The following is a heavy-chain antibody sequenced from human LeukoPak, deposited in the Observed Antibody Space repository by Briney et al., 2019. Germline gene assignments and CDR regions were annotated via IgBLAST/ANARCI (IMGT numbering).Heavy chain of an antibody. CDR1: GFTFSDYY. V-gene: IGHV3-11*01. Sequence: GGSLRLSCAASGFTFSDYYMSWIRQAPGKGLEWVSYISSSGSTIYYADSVKGRFTISRDNAKNSLYLQMNSLRAEDTAVYYCARFGISSWYLRGYNWFDPWGQGTLVTVSS. CDR2: ISSSGSTI. CDR3: ARFGISSWYLRGYNWFDP. J-gene: IGHJ5*02. D-gene: IGHD6-13*01.